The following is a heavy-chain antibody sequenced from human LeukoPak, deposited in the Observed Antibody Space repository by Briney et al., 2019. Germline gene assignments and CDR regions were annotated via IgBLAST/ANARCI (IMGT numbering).Heavy chain of an antibody. D-gene: IGHD5-18*01. CDR3: ARETVDTAFDY. CDR1: GFTFSSYW. Sequence: GGSLRLSCAASGFTFSSYWMTWVRQAPGKGLEWVANIKRDGSEKYYVDSVKGRFTISRDNAKNSLYLQMNSLRAEDTAVYYCARETVDTAFDYWGQGTLVTVSS. J-gene: IGHJ4*02. CDR2: IKRDGSEK. V-gene: IGHV3-7*01.